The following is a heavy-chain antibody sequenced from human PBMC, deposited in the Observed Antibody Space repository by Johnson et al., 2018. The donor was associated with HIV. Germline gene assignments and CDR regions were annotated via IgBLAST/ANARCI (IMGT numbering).Heavy chain of an antibody. CDR2: ISWDGGST. D-gene: IGHD3-16*01. V-gene: IGHV3-20*04. CDR3: ARDGGRGAFDI. CDR1: GFTFDDYG. Sequence: VQLVESGGGVVRPGGSLRLSCAASGFTFDDYGMSWVRQAPGKGLEWVSLISWDGGSTYYADSVKGRFTISRDNAKKSLYLQMNSLRVDDTAVYYCARDGGRGAFDIWGQGTMVTVSS. J-gene: IGHJ3*02.